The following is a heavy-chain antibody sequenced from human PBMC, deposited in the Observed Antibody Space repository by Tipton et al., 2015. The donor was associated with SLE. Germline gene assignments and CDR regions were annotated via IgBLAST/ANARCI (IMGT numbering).Heavy chain of an antibody. CDR2: ISGSGART. V-gene: IGHV3-23*01. CDR3: AKDQDCSSTICYSPGYMDV. D-gene: IGHD2-2*01. J-gene: IGHJ6*03. CDR1: GFSVNTMF. Sequence: GSLRLSCAASGFSVNTMFVSWVRQAPGKGLEWVSTISGSGARTFYADSVKGRFTISRDNSKDTLYLQMNSLRAEDTAVYYCAKDQDCSSTICYSPGYMDVWGRGTTVTVSS.